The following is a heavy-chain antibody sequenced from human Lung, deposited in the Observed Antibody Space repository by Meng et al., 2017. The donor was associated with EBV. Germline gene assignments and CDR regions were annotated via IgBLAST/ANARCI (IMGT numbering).Heavy chain of an antibody. J-gene: IGHJ4*02. CDR1: GHTFTRYP. CDR2: ISTNTGNP. D-gene: IGHD6-19*01. V-gene: IGHV7-4-1*02. CDR3: GTLKYTSGFYGPAY. Sequence: LVQSGSELKKPGASVKVSCKASGHTFTRYPMNWVRQAPGQGLEWMGWISTNTGNPTYAQGFTGRFVFSVDTSVSTAYLQISSLKAEDTAVYYCGTLKYTSGFYGPAYWGQGALVTVSS.